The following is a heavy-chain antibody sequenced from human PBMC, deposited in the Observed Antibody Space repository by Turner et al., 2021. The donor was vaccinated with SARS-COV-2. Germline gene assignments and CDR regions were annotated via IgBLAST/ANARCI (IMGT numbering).Heavy chain of an antibody. V-gene: IGHV4-39*01. J-gene: IGHJ4*02. CDR2: VFYTGGS. CDR3: ATAGQIGAAFYFDS. CDR1: GASMDNSNYY. Sequence: QLHLHESGPGLVGPSDTLSLICTVSGASMDNSNYYWGWVRQPPGEGLEWIGRVFYTGGSFYNPYPKSRSDISMDLSKNQFPLTLNSVTAADTDVYYCATAGQIGAAFYFDSWGQGALVIVSS.